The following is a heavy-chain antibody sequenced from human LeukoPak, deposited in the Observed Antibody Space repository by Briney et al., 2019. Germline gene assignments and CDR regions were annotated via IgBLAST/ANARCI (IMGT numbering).Heavy chain of an antibody. V-gene: IGHV3-21*01. J-gene: IGHJ4*02. D-gene: IGHD6-13*01. CDR1: GFTFSSYS. Sequence: GGSLRLSCAASGFTFSSYSMNWVRQAPGKGLEWVSSISSSSSYIYYADSVKGRFTISRDNAKNSLYLQMDSLRAEDTAVYYCARRRRGIAAAGSSDYWGQGTLVTVSS. CDR3: ARRRRGIAAAGSSDY. CDR2: ISSSSSYI.